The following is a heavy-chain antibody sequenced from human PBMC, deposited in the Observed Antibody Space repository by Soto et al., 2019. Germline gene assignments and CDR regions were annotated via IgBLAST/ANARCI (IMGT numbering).Heavy chain of an antibody. CDR1: GFTFSSYA. V-gene: IGHV3-23*01. CDR3: ARYIPGVRYYGMDV. D-gene: IGHD2-2*01. Sequence: EVQLLESGGGLVQPGGSLRLSCAASGFTFSSYAMKWVRQAPGKGLEWVSLIGESGTPTYYADSVKGRFTISRDNSGNTLFLEMYSLRADDTAVYYCARYIPGVRYYGMDVWGQGTKVTVSS. J-gene: IGHJ6*02. CDR2: IGESGTPT.